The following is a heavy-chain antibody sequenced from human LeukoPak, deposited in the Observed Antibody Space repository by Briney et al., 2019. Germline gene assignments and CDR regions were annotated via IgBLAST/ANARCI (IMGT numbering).Heavy chain of an antibody. CDR3: ARLSLGELLLKQYYYYMDV. D-gene: IGHD1-26*01. J-gene: IGHJ6*03. V-gene: IGHV1-18*04. CDR1: GYTFTGYY. Sequence: ASVKVSCKASGYTFTGYYMHWVRQAPGQGLEWMGWISAYNGNTNYAQKLQGRVTMTTDTSTSTAYMELRSLRSDDTAVYYCARLSLGELLLKQYYYYMDVWGKGTTVTVSS. CDR2: ISAYNGNT.